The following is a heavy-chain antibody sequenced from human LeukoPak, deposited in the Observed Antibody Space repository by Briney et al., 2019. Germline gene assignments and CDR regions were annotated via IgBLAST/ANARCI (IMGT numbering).Heavy chain of an antibody. CDR3: AREGYCSKTTCFREAFDI. V-gene: IGHV3-7*03. J-gene: IGHJ3*02. CDR2: IKQDGSEK. CDR1: GFTFNNYW. Sequence: PGGSLRLSCTTSGFTFNNYWMTWVRQAPGKGLEWVANIKQDGSEKYYVDSVKGRVTISRDNAKNSLYLQMNSLRAEDTAVYFCAREGYCSKTTCFREAFDIWGQGTMVTVSS. D-gene: IGHD2-2*01.